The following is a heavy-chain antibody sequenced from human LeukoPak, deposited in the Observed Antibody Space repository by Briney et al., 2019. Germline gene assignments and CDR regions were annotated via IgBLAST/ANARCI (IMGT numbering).Heavy chain of an antibody. V-gene: IGHV3-74*01. CDR1: GFTFSSYW. CDR2: INTDGRST. D-gene: IGHD6-13*01. J-gene: IGHJ4*02. CDR3: ARELAADPYYFDY. Sequence: GGSLRLSCAASGFTFSSYWMHWVRQAPGKGLVWVSRINTDGRSTSYADSVKGRFTVSRDDSENTLFLQMNSLRVEDTAVYYCARELAADPYYFDYWGQGTLVTVSS.